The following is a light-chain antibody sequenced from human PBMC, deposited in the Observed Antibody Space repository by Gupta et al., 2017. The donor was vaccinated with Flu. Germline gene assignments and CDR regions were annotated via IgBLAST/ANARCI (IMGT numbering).Light chain of an antibody. CDR2: LIGDGSH. CDR3: QTWGVGAPV. J-gene: IGLJ3*02. V-gene: IGLV4-69*01. Sequence: VKLTCTLNSGYATDAIAWHQHHPETGPRFLMKLIGDGSHIRGDGVPDRFSGSSSGPARYLTISSLQSEDDAYYYCQTWGVGAPVFGGGTKLTVL. CDR1: SGYATDA.